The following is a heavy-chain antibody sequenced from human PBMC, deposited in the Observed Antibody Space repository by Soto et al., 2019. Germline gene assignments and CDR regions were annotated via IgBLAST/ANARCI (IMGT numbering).Heavy chain of an antibody. Sequence: QVQLVESGGGVVQPGRSLRLSCAASGFTFSSYGMHWVRQAPGKRLEWVAVMSYDGSNKYYADSVKGRFTISRDISKNTLYLQMDSLKPDDTAIYYCAKDGFPQSPFQHWGQGTLVTVSS. D-gene: IGHD2-2*03. J-gene: IGHJ1*01. CDR1: GFTFSSYG. CDR3: AKDGFPQSPFQH. CDR2: MSYDGSNK. V-gene: IGHV3-30*18.